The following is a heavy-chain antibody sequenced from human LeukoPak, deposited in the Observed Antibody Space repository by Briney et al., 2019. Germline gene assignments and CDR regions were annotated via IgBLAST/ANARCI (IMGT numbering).Heavy chain of an antibody. CDR2: ICSSNGDI. Sequence: PGGSLRLSCAASGFFFSTHSMNWVRQAPGKGLEWVSGICSSNGDIYYADSVRGRFTISRDDAKKSLYLQMNSLRAEDTAVYYCVRDADGGNSWFDSWGQGTLVTVSS. V-gene: IGHV3-21*01. CDR3: VRDADGGNSWFDS. D-gene: IGHD4-23*01. J-gene: IGHJ5*01. CDR1: GFFFSTHS.